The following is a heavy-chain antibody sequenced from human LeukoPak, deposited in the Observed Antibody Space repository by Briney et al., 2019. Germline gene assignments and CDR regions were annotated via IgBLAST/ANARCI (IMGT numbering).Heavy chain of an antibody. J-gene: IGHJ4*02. D-gene: IGHD5-18*01. CDR3: ARGGYSLSYAY. Sequence: SETLSLTCTVSGGSISSYYWSWIRQPPGKGLEWIGYIYYSGSTNYNPSLKSRVTISVDTSKNQFSLKLSSVTAADTAVYYCARGGYSLSYAYWGQGTLVTVSS. CDR2: IYYSGST. CDR1: GGSISSYY. V-gene: IGHV4-59*08.